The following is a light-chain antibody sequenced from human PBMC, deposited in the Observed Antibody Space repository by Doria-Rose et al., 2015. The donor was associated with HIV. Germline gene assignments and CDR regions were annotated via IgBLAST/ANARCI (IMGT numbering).Light chain of an antibody. V-gene: IGLV1-40*01. J-gene: IGLJ1*01. CDR1: SSNIGAGFD. CDR2: GNT. Sequence: QSVLTQPPSVSGAPGQRVAISCTGSSSNIGAGFDVNWYQQLPGTAPTLLIHGNTNRPSGVTDRFSGSKSGTSASLAISGLRAEDEADYYCQSYDSRPSVYVFGTGTKVTVL. CDR3: QSYDSRPSVYV.